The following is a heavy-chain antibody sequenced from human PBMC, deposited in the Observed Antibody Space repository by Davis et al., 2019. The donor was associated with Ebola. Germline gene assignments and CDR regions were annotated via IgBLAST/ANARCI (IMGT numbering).Heavy chain of an antibody. J-gene: IGHJ4*02. V-gene: IGHV3-23*01. Sequence: GESLKISCAASGFTFSSYAMSWVRQAPGKGLEWVSAISGSGGSTYYADSVKGRFTISRDNSKNTLYLQMNSLRAEDTAVYYCAKVFCSSTSCYHFDYWGQGTLVTVSS. CDR2: ISGSGGST. D-gene: IGHD2-2*01. CDR1: GFTFSSYA. CDR3: AKVFCSSTSCYHFDY.